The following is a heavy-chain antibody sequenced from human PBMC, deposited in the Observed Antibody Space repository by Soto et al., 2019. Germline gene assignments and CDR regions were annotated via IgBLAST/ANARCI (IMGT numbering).Heavy chain of an antibody. CDR3: ARDQVGAIQYYFDY. Sequence: QVQLVESGGGVVQPGRSLRLSCAASGFTFSSYGMHWVRQAPGKGLEWVAVIWYDGSNKYYADSVKGRFTISRDNSKNTLYLQMNSLRAEDTAVYYCARDQVGAIQYYFDYWGQGTLVTVSS. CDR2: IWYDGSNK. J-gene: IGHJ4*02. CDR1: GFTFSSYG. V-gene: IGHV3-33*01. D-gene: IGHD1-26*01.